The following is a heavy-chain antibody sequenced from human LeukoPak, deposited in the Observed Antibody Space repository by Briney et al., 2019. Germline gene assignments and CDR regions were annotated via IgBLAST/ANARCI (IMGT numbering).Heavy chain of an antibody. D-gene: IGHD3-10*01. J-gene: IGHJ6*02. V-gene: IGHV4-59*01. CDR3: ARALYYYGSGKDYYYGMDV. CDR2: FYYNGST. CDR1: GGSISSYY. Sequence: PSETLSLTCTVPGGSISSYYWSWIRQPPGEGLEWIGYFYYNGSTNYNPSLKSRVTISVDTSKNQFSLKLSSVTAADTAVYYCARALYYYGSGKDYYYGMDVWGQGTTVTVSS.